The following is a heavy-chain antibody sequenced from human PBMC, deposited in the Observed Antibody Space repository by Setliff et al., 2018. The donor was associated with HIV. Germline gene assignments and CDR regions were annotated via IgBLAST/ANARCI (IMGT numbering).Heavy chain of an antibody. D-gene: IGHD6-6*01. CDR3: AGGGHARPLDF. CDR2: IYYSGST. J-gene: IGHJ4*02. CDR1: GGSFSGYY. Sequence: SETLSLTCAVYGGSFSGYYWSWIRQPPGKGLEWIGSIYYSGSTYYNPSLKSRVTLSVDTSKNQFSLKLSSVTAADTAGYYWAGGGHARPLDFWGQGTLVTVSS. V-gene: IGHV4-34*01.